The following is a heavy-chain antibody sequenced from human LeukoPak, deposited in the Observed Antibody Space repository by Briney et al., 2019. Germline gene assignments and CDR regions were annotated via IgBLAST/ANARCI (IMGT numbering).Heavy chain of an antibody. CDR1: GGSISSYN. Sequence: SETLSLTCTVSGGSISSYNWSWIRQPPGKGLEWIGYIYYSGSTNYNPSLKSRVTISVDTSKNQFSLKLSSVTAADTAVYYCARGDSSGYLLLNFDYWGQGTLVTVSS. V-gene: IGHV4-59*01. CDR3: ARGDSSGYLLLNFDY. D-gene: IGHD3-22*01. CDR2: IYYSGST. J-gene: IGHJ4*02.